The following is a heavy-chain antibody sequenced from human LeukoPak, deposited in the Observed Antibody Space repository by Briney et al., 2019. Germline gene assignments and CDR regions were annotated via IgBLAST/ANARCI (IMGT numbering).Heavy chain of an antibody. CDR2: ISGSGGST. Sequence: GGSLRLYCAASGFTFSSYAMSWVRQAPGKGLEWVSAISGSGGSTYYADSVKGRFTISRDNSKNTLYLQMNSLRAEDTAVYYCAKTPYYYDSSGYYDYWGQGTLVTVSS. D-gene: IGHD3-22*01. J-gene: IGHJ4*02. V-gene: IGHV3-23*01. CDR3: AKTPYYYDSSGYYDY. CDR1: GFTFSSYA.